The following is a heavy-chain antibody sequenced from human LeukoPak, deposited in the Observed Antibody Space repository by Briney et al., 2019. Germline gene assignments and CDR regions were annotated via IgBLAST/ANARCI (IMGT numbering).Heavy chain of an antibody. CDR3: ARPITIFGVAPFDY. V-gene: IGHV4-34*01. CDR1: GGSFSGYY. Sequence: SETLSLTCAVYGGSFSGYYWNWIRQPPGKGLEWIGEINHSGSTNYNPSLKSRVTISVDTSKNQFSLKLSSVTAADTAVYYCARPITIFGVAPFDYWGQGTLVTVSS. J-gene: IGHJ4*02. D-gene: IGHD3-3*01. CDR2: INHSGST.